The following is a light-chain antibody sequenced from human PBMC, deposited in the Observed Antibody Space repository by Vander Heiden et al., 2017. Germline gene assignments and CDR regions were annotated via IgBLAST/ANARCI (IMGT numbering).Light chain of an antibody. CDR3: VVYMNSGISWV. J-gene: IGLJ3*02. V-gene: IGLV8-61*01. Sequence: QTVVTQQPSFSVSPGGTVTLTCGLSSGSVSTSYYPSWYQQTPGQAPRTLIYNTNIRSSGVPDRFSGSILGNKAALTITGAQADDESDYYCVVYMNSGISWVFGGGTKLTVL. CDR2: NTN. CDR1: SGSVSTSYY.